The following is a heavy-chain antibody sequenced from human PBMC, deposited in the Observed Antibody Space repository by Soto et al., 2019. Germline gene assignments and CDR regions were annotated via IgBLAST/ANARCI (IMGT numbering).Heavy chain of an antibody. J-gene: IGHJ4*02. Sequence: HPGGSLRLSCAASGFTFSRHWMHWFRQAPGKGLVWVARSNSDGSSINHADSVKGRFTISRDNAKNTLYLQMSNLRAEDTAVYYCSTRPDGDWYPFFDHWGQGALVTVSS. V-gene: IGHV3-74*01. CDR3: STRPDGDWYPFFDH. D-gene: IGHD2-21*02. CDR1: GFTFSRHW. CDR2: SNSDGSSI.